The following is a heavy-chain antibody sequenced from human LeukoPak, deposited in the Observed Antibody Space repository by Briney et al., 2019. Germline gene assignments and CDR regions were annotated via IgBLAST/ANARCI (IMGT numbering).Heavy chain of an antibody. CDR3: ARDRTRYYYYSYMDV. V-gene: IGHV1-2*02. Sequence: ASVKVSCKASGYTFTNYYIHWVRQAPGQGLEWVGLINPNSGDTNYAQKFQGRVTMTRDTSISTAYMELSRLRSDDTAVYYCARDRTRYYYYSYMDVWGKGTAVTISS. J-gene: IGHJ6*03. CDR2: INPNSGDT. D-gene: IGHD1-14*01. CDR1: GYTFTNYY.